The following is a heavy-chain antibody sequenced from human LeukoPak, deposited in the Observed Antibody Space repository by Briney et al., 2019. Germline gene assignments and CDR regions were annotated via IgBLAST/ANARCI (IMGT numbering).Heavy chain of an antibody. Sequence: GASVKVSCKASGYTFTSYYMHWVRQAPGQGLEWMGIINPSGGSTSYAQKFQGRVTMTRDTSTSTVYMKLSSLRSEDTAVYYCARAVWWLRYDYWGQGTLVTVSS. V-gene: IGHV1-46*01. CDR2: INPSGGST. CDR1: GYTFTSYY. D-gene: IGHD5-12*01. CDR3: ARAVWWLRYDY. J-gene: IGHJ4*02.